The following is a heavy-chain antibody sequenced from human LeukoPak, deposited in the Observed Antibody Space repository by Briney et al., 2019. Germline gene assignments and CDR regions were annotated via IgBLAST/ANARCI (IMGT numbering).Heavy chain of an antibody. D-gene: IGHD3-10*01. V-gene: IGHV3-30*18. CDR2: ISYDISTK. CDR1: GFTFSSSG. J-gene: IGHJ4*02. Sequence: GRSLRLSCVASGFTFSSSGMHWVRQAPGKGLEWVALISYDISTKYYADSVKGRFTISRDNSKNTLYLQMNRLRAEDTAVYYCAKSVVLVRGVIPDKGQSGFDYWGQGTLVTVSS. CDR3: AKSVVLVRGVIPDKGQSGFDY.